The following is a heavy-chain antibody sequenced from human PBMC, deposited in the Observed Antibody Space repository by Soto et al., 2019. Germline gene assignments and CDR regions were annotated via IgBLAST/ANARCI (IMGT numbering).Heavy chain of an antibody. CDR2: IIPIFGTA. CDR3: ARGDTAMAHYYYYGMDV. V-gene: IGHV1-69*12. D-gene: IGHD5-18*01. Sequence: QVQLVQSGAEVKKPGSSVKVSCKASGGTFSSYAISWVRQAPGQGLEWMGGIIPIFGTANYAQKFQGRVTITADESTSTAYMELSSLRSEDTAVYCCARGDTAMAHYYYYGMDVWGQGTTVTVSS. CDR1: GGTFSSYA. J-gene: IGHJ6*02.